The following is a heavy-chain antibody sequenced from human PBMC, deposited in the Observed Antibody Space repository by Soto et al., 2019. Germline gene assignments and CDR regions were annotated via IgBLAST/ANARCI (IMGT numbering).Heavy chain of an antibody. CDR3: AKVSLGALTFTDYYYYGLDV. Sequence: EVQLLESGGGLVQPGGSLRLSCAASGFTFSTYAMNWVRQAPGKGLEWVSAISGGGGSTYYADSVKGRVTISRHNSKNTLYLQMNSLRAEDTAVYYCAKVSLGALTFTDYYYYGLDVWGQGTTVTVSS. J-gene: IGHJ6*02. V-gene: IGHV3-23*01. CDR1: GFTFSTYA. D-gene: IGHD1-26*01. CDR2: ISGGGGST.